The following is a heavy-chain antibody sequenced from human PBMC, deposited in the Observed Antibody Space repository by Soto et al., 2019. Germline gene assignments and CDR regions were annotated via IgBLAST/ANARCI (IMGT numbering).Heavy chain of an antibody. J-gene: IGHJ6*02. CDR1: GYSFTRYG. V-gene: IGHV1-18*01. D-gene: IGHD3-16*01. CDR2: INAYNGNT. Sequence: QVQLVQSGAKVKNPGASVKVSCKASGYSFTRYGIGWARQAPGQGLEWMGWINAYNGNTNYAQNLQGRLTLTTDTSTTTAYMELRSLRSNDTAIYYCAMVDVYVTPSPQDVWGQGTTVTVSS. CDR3: AMVDVYVTPSPQDV.